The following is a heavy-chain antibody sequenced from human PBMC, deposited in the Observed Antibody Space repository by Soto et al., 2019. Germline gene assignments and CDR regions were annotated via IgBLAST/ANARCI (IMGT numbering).Heavy chain of an antibody. CDR3: AHSKNGDFLYYFDY. D-gene: IGHD3-10*01. CDR2: LYWNDDK. Sequence: HITLKESGPTLVKPTQTLTLTCTFSGFSLSTSGVGVGWIRQPPGKALEWLALLYWNDDKRYSPSLKSRLTITKDTSKNQRVLTVTNMDPVYTATYYCAHSKNGDFLYYFDYWGQGTLVTVSS. V-gene: IGHV2-5*01. CDR1: GFSLSTSGVG. J-gene: IGHJ4*02.